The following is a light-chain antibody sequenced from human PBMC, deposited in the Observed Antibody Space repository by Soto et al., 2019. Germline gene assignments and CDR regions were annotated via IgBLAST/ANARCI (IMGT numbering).Light chain of an antibody. J-gene: IGLJ1*01. CDR3: ISYTDRQSYL. CDR1: SSDIGSYNH. Sequence: QSVLIQPASVSGSRGQSITISCSGTSSDIGSYNHVAWYQQFPGKSPKLMIYAVSDRPSGVSDRFSGSKSGITASLTISGLQTEDEADYYCISYTDRQSYLFGTGTKVTVL. V-gene: IGLV2-14*03. CDR2: AVS.